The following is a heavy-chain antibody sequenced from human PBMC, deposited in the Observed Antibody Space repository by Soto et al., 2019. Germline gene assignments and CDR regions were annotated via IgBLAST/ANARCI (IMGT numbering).Heavy chain of an antibody. J-gene: IGHJ4*02. V-gene: IGHV3-23*01. CDR3: AKESFYGGNSFYF. D-gene: IGHD4-17*01. CDR2: ISGSGGST. Sequence: EVQLLESGGGLVQPGGSLRLSCAASGFTFSSYAMSWVRQTPGKGLEWVSAISGSGGSTYYADSVKGRFTISRDKSKNTLYLQMNSLRAEDTAVYYCAKESFYGGNSFYFWGQGTLVTVSS. CDR1: GFTFSSYA.